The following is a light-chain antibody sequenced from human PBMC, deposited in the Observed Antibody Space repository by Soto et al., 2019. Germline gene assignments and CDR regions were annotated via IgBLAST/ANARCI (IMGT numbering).Light chain of an antibody. CDR1: SSNIGAGYD. V-gene: IGLV1-40*01. CDR2: GNS. CDR3: QDYDSRLSSWV. J-gene: IGLJ3*02. Sequence: QSVLTQPPSVSGAPGQRVTISCTGSSSNIGAGYDVHWYQQLPGTAPKLLSYGNSNRPSGVPDRFSGSKSGTSASLAITGLQAEEEADYYCQDYDSRLSSWVFGGGTKLTVL.